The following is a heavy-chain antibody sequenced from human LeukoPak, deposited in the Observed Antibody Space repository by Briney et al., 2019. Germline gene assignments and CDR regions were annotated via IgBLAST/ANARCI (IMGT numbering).Heavy chain of an antibody. CDR3: ARDGPYSSGWPYNFDY. CDR1: GYTFTGYY. J-gene: IGHJ4*02. CDR2: INPNSGGT. D-gene: IGHD6-19*01. V-gene: IGHV1-2*02. Sequence: ASVKVSCKASGYTFTGYYMHWVRQAPGQGLEWMGWINPNSGGTNYAQKFQGGVTMTRDTSISPAYMELSRLRSDDTAVYYCARDGPYSSGWPYNFDYWGPGTLVTVSS.